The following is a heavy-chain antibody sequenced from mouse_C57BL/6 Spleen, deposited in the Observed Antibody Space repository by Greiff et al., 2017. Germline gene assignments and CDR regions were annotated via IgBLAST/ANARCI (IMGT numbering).Heavy chain of an antibody. D-gene: IGHD1-1*01. CDR2: ILPGSGST. V-gene: IGHV1-9*01. Sequence: QVQLQQSGAELMKPGASVKLSCKATGYTFTGYWIEWVKQRPGHGLEWIGEILPGSGSTTYNEKFKGKATFTADTSSNTAYRQLSSLTTEDSAIDECARVVDCDGSSSTRYFDVGGTGTTVTVSS. CDR3: ARVVDCDGSSSTRYFDV. J-gene: IGHJ1*03. CDR1: GYTFTGYW.